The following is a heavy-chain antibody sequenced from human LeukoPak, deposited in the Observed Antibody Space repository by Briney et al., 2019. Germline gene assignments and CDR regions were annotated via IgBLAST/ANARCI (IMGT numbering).Heavy chain of an antibody. CDR3: ARMSKQLGKYYFDY. Sequence: ASVKVSCKASGYTFTSYAISWVRQAPGPGLELMGGISAYNGNTNYAQKLQGRLTMTTDTSTSTAYMELWSLRSDDTAVYYCARMSKQLGKYYFDYWGQGTLVTVSS. D-gene: IGHD6-13*01. CDR1: GYTFTSYA. V-gene: IGHV1-18*01. CDR2: ISAYNGNT. J-gene: IGHJ4*02.